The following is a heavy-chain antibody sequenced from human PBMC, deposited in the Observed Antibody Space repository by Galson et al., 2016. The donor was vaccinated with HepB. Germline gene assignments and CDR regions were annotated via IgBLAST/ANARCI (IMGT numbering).Heavy chain of an antibody. CDR2: ISYSGTT. J-gene: IGHJ2*01. Sequence: ETLSLPCTVSDDSINTYYWRWIRQPPGKRLEWIGYISYSGTTNSHPSLKRRVTTSIDTSKNQFSLKLPSVTAADTAMYDCARDFLARPYSYKSGTYRYFDLWGRCTLVTVSS. V-gene: IGHV4-59*01. D-gene: IGHD2-21*01. CDR1: DDSINTYY. CDR3: ARDFLARPYSYKSGTYRYFDL.